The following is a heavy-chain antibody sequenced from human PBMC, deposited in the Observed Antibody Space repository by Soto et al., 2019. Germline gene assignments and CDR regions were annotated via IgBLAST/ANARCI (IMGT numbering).Heavy chain of an antibody. CDR3: ASYYDFWSGYSQLFVDV. D-gene: IGHD3-3*01. CDR1: GGSISSGGYY. V-gene: IGHV4-31*03. CDR2: IYYSGST. J-gene: IGHJ6*02. Sequence: PSETLSLTCTVSGGSISSGGYYWSWIRQHPGKGLEWIGYIYYSGSTYYNPSLKSRVTISVDTSKNQFSLKLSSVTAADTAVYSCASYYDFWSGYSQLFVDVWGQGPTVTVSS.